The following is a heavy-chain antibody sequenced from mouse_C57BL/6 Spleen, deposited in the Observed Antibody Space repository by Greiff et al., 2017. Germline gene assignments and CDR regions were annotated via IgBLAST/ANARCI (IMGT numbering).Heavy chain of an antibody. D-gene: IGHD2-4*01. CDR2: IDPSDSYT. J-gene: IGHJ2*01. Sequence: VQLQQPGAELVRPGTSVKLSCTASGYTFTSYWMHWVKQRPGQGLEWIGVIDPSDSYTKYNQKFKGKATLTVATSSSTAYMQLSSLTSEDSAIYYCARGGNYEFDYWGQGTTLTVSS. V-gene: IGHV1-59*01. CDR1: GYTFTSYW. CDR3: ARGGNYEFDY.